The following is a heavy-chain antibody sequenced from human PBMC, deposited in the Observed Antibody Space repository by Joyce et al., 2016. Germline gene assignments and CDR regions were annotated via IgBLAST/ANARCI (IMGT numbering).Heavy chain of an antibody. D-gene: IGHD3-9*01. CDR3: ARGLPVTYDILTGDQGGWDAFDI. J-gene: IGHJ3*02. V-gene: IGHV1-69*01. CDR1: GGTFRNYD. CDR2: ISPIFTTT. Sequence: QVQLVQSGAEVKKPGSSVKVSCKASGGTFRNYDISWVRQAPGLGLEWMGGISPIFTTTNYAQKFQGRVTITADESTSTAYRERSSLISEDTAVYYCARGLPVTYDILTGDQGGWDAFDIWCQGTMVTVSS.